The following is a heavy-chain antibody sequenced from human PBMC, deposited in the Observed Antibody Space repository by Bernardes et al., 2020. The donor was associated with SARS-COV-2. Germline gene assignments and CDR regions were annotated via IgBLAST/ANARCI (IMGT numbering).Heavy chain of an antibody. Sequence: GGSLRLSCVASGFTLRSCCMHWVRRVPGKGLIWVSRINTDGRTTTYADSVKGRFTISRDNAKSTVHLQMNNLGPEDTAVYYCARSAYYGSSGCYYANWGQGPLVTVSS. V-gene: IGHV3-74*01. CDR1: GFTLRSCC. D-gene: IGHD3-22*01. CDR3: ARSAYYGSSGCYYAN. CDR2: INTDGRTT. J-gene: IGHJ4*02.